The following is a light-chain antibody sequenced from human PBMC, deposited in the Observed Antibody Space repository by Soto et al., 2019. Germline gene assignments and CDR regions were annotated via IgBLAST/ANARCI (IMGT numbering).Light chain of an antibody. J-gene: IGKJ1*01. Sequence: EILLTQSPGTLSLSPGERATLSCRASQSINNNYLAWYQQKRDQAPRLLIYGASSRATGIPDRFSGSGSGTDFSLTISRLAAQDFAVYYCQQYGGTPRTFGQGTKVEIK. V-gene: IGKV3-20*01. CDR3: QQYGGTPRT. CDR2: GAS. CDR1: QSINNNY.